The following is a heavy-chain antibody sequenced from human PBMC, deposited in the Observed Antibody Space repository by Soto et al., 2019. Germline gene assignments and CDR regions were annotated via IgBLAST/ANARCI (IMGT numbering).Heavy chain of an antibody. CDR2: ISYDGSNK. CDR1: GFTFSSYG. D-gene: IGHD2-21*01. Sequence: PGGSLRLSCAASGFTFSSYGMHWVRQAPGKGLEWVAVISYDGSNKYYADSVKGRFTISRDNSKNTLYLQMNSLRAEDTAVYYCAKDLVTEGGNFYYYGMDVWGQGTTVTVSS. V-gene: IGHV3-30*18. J-gene: IGHJ6*02. CDR3: AKDLVTEGGNFYYYGMDV.